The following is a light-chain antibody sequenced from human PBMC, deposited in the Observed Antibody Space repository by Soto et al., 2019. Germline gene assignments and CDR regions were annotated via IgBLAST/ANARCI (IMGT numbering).Light chain of an antibody. J-gene: IGKJ4*01. V-gene: IGKV3-15*01. CDR2: DAS. Sequence: EIVMTQSPATLSVSPGEGDTLSCRASQGIGSTLAWYQHKPGQTPRLLIYDASTSATGVPARFSGSGSGTEFTLTINSLQAEDVAVHYCQRYNNWPLTFGGGTKVESK. CDR1: QGIGST. CDR3: QRYNNWPLT.